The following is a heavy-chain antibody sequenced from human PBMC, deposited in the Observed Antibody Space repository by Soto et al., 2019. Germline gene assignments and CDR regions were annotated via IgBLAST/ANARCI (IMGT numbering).Heavy chain of an antibody. V-gene: IGHV4-59*08. Sequence: PSETLSLTCTVSGGSISSYYWSWIRQPPGKGLEWIGYIYYSGSTNYNPSLKSRVTISVDTSKNQFSLKLSSVAAADTAVYYCARLDYYDSSGYYPFAGWGQVTLVSVS. CDR3: ARLDYYDSSGYYPFAG. D-gene: IGHD3-22*01. CDR1: GGSISSYY. J-gene: IGHJ4*02. CDR2: IYYSGST.